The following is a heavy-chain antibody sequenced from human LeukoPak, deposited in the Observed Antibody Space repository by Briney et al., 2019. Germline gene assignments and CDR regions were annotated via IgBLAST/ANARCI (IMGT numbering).Heavy chain of an antibody. CDR3: ARDSSIAAAGTAPFDY. Sequence: SETLSLTCAVYGGSFSGYYWSWIRQPPGKGLEWIGEINHSGSTNYNPSLKSRVTISVDTSKNQFSLKLSSVTAADTAVYYCARDSSIAAAGTAPFDYWGQGTLVTVSS. V-gene: IGHV4-34*01. D-gene: IGHD6-13*01. CDR2: INHSGST. J-gene: IGHJ4*02. CDR1: GGSFSGYY.